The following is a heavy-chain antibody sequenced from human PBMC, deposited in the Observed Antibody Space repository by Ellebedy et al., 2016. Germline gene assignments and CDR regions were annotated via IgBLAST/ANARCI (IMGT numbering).Heavy chain of an antibody. J-gene: IGHJ4*02. V-gene: IGHV1-46*01. CDR2: INPSGGST. CDR3: ASGRGRH. CDR1: GYTLTELS. Sequence: ASVKVSXXVSGYTLTELSMHWVRQAPGQGLEWMGIINPSGGSTSYAQKFQGRVTMTRDTSTSTVYMELSSLRSEDTAVYYCASGRGRHWGQGTLVTVSS. D-gene: IGHD1-26*01.